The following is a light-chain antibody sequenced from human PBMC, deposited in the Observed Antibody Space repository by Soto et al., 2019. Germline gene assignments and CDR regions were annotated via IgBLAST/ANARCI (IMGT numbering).Light chain of an antibody. CDR3: SSYTSSSTPVVV. Sequence: QSALTQPASVSGSPGQSITISCTGTSSDVGGYNYVSWYQQHPGKAPKLMIYDVSNRPSGVSNLFSGSKSGNTASLTISGLQAEDEADYYCSSYTSSSTPVVVFGGGTKLTVL. V-gene: IGLV2-14*01. CDR2: DVS. J-gene: IGLJ2*01. CDR1: SSDVGGYNY.